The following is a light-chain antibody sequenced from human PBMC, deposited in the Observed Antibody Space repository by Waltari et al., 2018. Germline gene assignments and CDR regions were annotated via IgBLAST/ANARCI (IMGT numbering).Light chain of an antibody. V-gene: IGKV2-28*01. Sequence: DIVMTQSPLSLPVTPGEPASISCRSSQSLLHSNGYNYLDWYLQKPGQSPQLLIYLGSNRASGVPDRFSGSGSGTNFTLKISRVEAEDVGVYYCMQGLQTLLAYTFGQGTKLEIK. CDR2: LGS. CDR1: QSLLHSNGYNY. J-gene: IGKJ2*01. CDR3: MQGLQTLLAYT.